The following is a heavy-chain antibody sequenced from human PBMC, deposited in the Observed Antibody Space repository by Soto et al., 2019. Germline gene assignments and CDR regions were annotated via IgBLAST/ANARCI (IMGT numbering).Heavy chain of an antibody. V-gene: IGHV3-30*18. Sequence: VGSLRLSCAVSEFTFSSYAMHWVRQAPGKGLEWVAVISSDGSDKYYADSVKGRFTISRDNSKSTLYVQMNSLRAEDTAVYYCEKEKSGSRPGDAFDIWGQGTMVTVSS. CDR1: EFTFSSYA. D-gene: IGHD3-3*01. CDR3: EKEKSGSRPGDAFDI. CDR2: ISSDGSDK. J-gene: IGHJ3*02.